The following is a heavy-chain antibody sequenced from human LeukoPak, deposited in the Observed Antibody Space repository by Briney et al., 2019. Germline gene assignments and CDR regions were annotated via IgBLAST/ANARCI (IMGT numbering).Heavy chain of an antibody. CDR1: GFTFSSYA. CDR3: AREIVVVTAMHDAFDI. V-gene: IGHV3-23*01. D-gene: IGHD2-21*02. J-gene: IGHJ3*02. CDR2: ISGSGGST. Sequence: PGGSLRLSCAASGFTFSSYAMSWVRQAPGKGLEWVSAISGSGGSTYYADSVKGRFTISRDNSKNTLYLQMNSLRAEDTAVYYCAREIVVVTAMHDAFDIWGQGTMVTVSS.